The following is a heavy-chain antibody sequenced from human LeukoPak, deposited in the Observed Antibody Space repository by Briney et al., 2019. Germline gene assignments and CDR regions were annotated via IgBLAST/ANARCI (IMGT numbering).Heavy chain of an antibody. V-gene: IGHV4-34*01. Sequence: SETLSLTCAVYGGSFSGYYWSWIRQPPGKGLEWIGEINHSGSTNYNPSLKGRVTISVDTSKNQFSLKLSSVTAADTAVYYCARGVTTTIFFLYYFDYWGQGTLVTVSS. CDR2: INHSGST. D-gene: IGHD1-1*01. CDR1: GGSFSGYY. CDR3: ARGVTTTIFFLYYFDY. J-gene: IGHJ4*02.